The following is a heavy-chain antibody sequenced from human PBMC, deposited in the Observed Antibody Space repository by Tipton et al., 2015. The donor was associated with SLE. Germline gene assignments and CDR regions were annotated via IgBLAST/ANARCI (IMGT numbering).Heavy chain of an antibody. CDR3: ARGSIFGVVIDY. D-gene: IGHD3-3*01. CDR2: IYNSGST. V-gene: IGHV4-31*03. Sequence: LRLSCIVSGGSISSGGYYWSWIRQHPGKGLEWIGYIYNSGSTYYNPSLKSRVTISVDTSKNQFSLKLSSVTAADTAVYYCARGSIFGVVIDYWGQGTLVTVSS. J-gene: IGHJ4*02. CDR1: GGSISSGGYY.